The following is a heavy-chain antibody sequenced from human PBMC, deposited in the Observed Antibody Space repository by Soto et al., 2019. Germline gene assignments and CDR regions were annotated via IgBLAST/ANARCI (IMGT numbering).Heavy chain of an antibody. CDR1: GFSLSTSGVG. J-gene: IGHJ4*02. CDR2: IYWDDDK. CDR3: AHRKASRGYDWGGFDY. V-gene: IGHV2-5*02. D-gene: IGHD3-22*01. Sequence: QITLKESGPTLVKPTQTLTLTCTFSGFSLSTSGVGVGWIRQPPGKALEWLALIYWDDDKRYSPSLKSRLTLHKDTSKNQAVLTMANMNPVDTATYYCAHRKASRGYDWGGFDYWGQGTLVTVSS.